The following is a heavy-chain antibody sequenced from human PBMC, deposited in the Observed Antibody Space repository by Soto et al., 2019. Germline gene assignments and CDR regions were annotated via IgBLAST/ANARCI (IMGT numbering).Heavy chain of an antibody. CDR3: ARVDEGYCSSTSCPDDAFDI. V-gene: IGHV1-18*01. J-gene: IGHJ3*02. CDR1: VYTFTSYG. Sequence: SVKVSCKASVYTFTSYGISWVRQAPGQGLEWMGWISAYNGNTNYAQKLQGRVTMTTDTSTSTAYMELRGLRSDDTAVYYCARVDEGYCSSTSCPDDAFDIWAQGTMVTVSS. CDR2: ISAYNGNT. D-gene: IGHD2-2*01.